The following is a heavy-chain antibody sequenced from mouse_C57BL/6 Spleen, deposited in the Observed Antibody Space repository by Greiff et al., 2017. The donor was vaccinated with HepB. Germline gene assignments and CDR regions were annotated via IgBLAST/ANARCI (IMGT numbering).Heavy chain of an antibody. D-gene: IGHD3-2*02. Sequence: VKLVESGPELVKPGASVKISCKASGYAFSSSWMNWVKQRPGKGLEWIGRIYPGDGDTNYNGKFKGKATLTADKSSSTAYMQLSSLTSEDSAVYFCARRPLDSSGTWGFAYWGQGTLVTVSA. CDR3: ARRPLDSSGTWGFAY. V-gene: IGHV1-82*01. CDR2: IYPGDGDT. CDR1: GYAFSSSW. J-gene: IGHJ3*01.